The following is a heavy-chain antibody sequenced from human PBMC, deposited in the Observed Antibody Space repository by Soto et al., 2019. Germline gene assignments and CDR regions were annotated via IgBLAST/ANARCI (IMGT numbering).Heavy chain of an antibody. V-gene: IGHV1-24*01. CDR2: FDPEDGET. D-gene: IGHD6-13*01. CDR3: ATDRLAAAGTVYYYGRDV. J-gene: IGHJ6*04. CDR1: GYTLTELS. Sequence: ASVKVSCKVSGYTLTELSMHWVRQAPGKGLEWMGGFDPEDGETIYAQKFQGRVTMTEDTSTDTAYMELSSLRSEDTAVYYCATDRLAAAGTVYYYGRDVWGKGTTVTVPS.